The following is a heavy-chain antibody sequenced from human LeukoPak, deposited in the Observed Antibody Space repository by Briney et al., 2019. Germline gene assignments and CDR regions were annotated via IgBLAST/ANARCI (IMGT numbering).Heavy chain of an antibody. CDR3: TRDWGTTGTTWAWDY. CDR2: IRSKAYGGTT. D-gene: IGHD1-7*01. CDR1: GFTFGDYG. J-gene: IGHJ4*02. V-gene: IGHV3-49*04. Sequence: GGSLRLSCTASGFTFGDYGMSWVRQAPGKGLEWVGFIRSKAYGGTTAYAASVKGRFTISRDDSKSIAYLQMNSLKTEDTAVYYCTRDWGTTGTTWAWDYWGQGTLVTVSS.